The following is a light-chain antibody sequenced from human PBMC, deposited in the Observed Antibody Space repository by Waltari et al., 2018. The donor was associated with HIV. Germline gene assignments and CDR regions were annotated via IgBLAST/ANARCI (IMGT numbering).Light chain of an antibody. Sequence: DIVLIQSPDSLAVSLGARATINCKSSQSVFSNSNNKNYLAWYQQKPGQPPKLLIYWASTRASGVPDRFSGGGSETDFTLTISSLQAEDVAVYFCQQFYTTPLTFGPGTKVDIK. V-gene: IGKV4-1*01. J-gene: IGKJ3*01. CDR3: QQFYTTPLT. CDR1: QSVFSNSNNKNY. CDR2: WAS.